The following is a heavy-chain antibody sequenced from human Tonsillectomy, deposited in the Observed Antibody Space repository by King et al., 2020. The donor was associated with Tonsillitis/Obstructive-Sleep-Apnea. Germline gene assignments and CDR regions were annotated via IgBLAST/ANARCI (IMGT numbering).Heavy chain of an antibody. V-gene: IGHV3-53*01. Sequence: VQLVESGGGLIQPGGSLRLSCAASGFNVSSNYMSWVRQAPGKGLEWVSFIDRGGNTYCADSVKGRFTMSRDNSKNTVYVQMNSLRAEETAVYFCAREVAYGDYGFDYGGQGTLVTVSS. CDR3: AREVAYGDYGFDY. CDR2: IDRGGNT. CDR1: GFNVSSNY. J-gene: IGHJ4*02. D-gene: IGHD4-17*01.